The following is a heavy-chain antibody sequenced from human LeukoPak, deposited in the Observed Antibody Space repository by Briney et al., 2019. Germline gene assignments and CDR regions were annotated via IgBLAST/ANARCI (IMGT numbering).Heavy chain of an antibody. CDR3: ARDLSRYCSSPSGCHFGGVDY. J-gene: IGHJ4*02. V-gene: IGHV1-2*02. D-gene: IGHD2-2*01. CDR2: INPNSGTT. CDR1: GYTFTDYY. Sequence: GASVTVSCKASGYTFTDYYMHWVRQAPGQGLEWMGWINPNSGTTRYAQKFQGRVTMTRDTSITAAYMELSGLRSDDTAVYYCARDLSRYCSSPSGCHFGGVDYWGQGTLVAVSS.